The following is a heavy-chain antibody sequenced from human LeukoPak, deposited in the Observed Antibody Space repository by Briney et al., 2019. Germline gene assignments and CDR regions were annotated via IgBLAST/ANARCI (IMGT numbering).Heavy chain of an antibody. CDR3: AREPDTAMAS. CDR1: GFTFTSYA. D-gene: IGHD5-18*01. Sequence: GGSLRLSCAASGFTFTSYAMSWVRQAPGKGLEWVSTISGSGGSTYYADSVRGRFTISRDNSKNTLYLQMNSLRAEDTAVYYCAREPDTAMASWGQGTLVTVSS. CDR2: ISGSGGST. V-gene: IGHV3-23*01. J-gene: IGHJ4*02.